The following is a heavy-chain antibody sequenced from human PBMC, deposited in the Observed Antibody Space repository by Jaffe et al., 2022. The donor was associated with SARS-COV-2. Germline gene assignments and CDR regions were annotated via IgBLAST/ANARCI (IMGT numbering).Heavy chain of an antibody. CDR1: GFTFSSYG. V-gene: IGHV3-30*18. CDR2: ISYDGSNK. J-gene: IGHJ3*02. Sequence: QVQLVESGGGVVQPGRSLRLSCVVSGFTFSSYGMHWVRQAPGKGLEWVAVISYDGSNKYYADSVKGRFTISRDNSKNTLYLQMNSLRAEDTAVYYCAKDLEGYSSEEDAFDIWGQGTMVTVSS. D-gene: IGHD6-19*01. CDR3: AKDLEGYSSEEDAFDI.